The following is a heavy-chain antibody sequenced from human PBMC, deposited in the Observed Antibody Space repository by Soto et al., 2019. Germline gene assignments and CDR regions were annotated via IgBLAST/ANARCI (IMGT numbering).Heavy chain of an antibody. CDR2: ISGSGGST. CDR1: GFTFSSYA. Sequence: EVQLLESGGGLVQPGGSLRLSCAASGFTFSSYAMSWVRQAPGKGLEWVSAISGSGGSTYYADSVKGRFTISRDNSKNTLYLQMNSLRAEDTAVYYCAKNYYDSSGYYGVGGIFDYWGQGTLVTVSS. D-gene: IGHD3-22*01. J-gene: IGHJ4*02. V-gene: IGHV3-23*01. CDR3: AKNYYDSSGYYGVGGIFDY.